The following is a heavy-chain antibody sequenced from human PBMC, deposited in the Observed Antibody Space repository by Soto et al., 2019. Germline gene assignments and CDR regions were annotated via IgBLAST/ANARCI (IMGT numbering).Heavy chain of an antibody. CDR3: AKTYSSGRGAFVV. D-gene: IGHD6-19*01. J-gene: IGHJ3*01. V-gene: IGHV3-48*01. CDR2: ISSGSSTI. CDR1: GFTFSSYS. Sequence: LRLSCAASGFTFSSYSMNWVRQAPGKGLEWVSYISSGSSTIYYADSVKGRFTISRDNAQNSLYLQMNSLRAEDTAVYYCAKTYSSGRGAFVVWGQGTMVTVSS.